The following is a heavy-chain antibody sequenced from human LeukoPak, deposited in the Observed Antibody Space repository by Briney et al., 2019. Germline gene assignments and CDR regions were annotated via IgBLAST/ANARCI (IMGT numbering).Heavy chain of an antibody. CDR2: IYPGDSDT. CDR3: ARNTYCGGDCVIGYYYGMDV. CDR1: GYSFTSYW. Sequence: GESLKISCKGSGYSFTSYWIGWVRQMPGKGLGWMGIIYPGDSDTRYSPSFQGQVTISADKSISTAYLQWSSLKASETAMYYCARNTYCGGDCVIGYYYGMDVWGQGTTVTVSS. V-gene: IGHV5-51*01. J-gene: IGHJ6*02. D-gene: IGHD2-21*02.